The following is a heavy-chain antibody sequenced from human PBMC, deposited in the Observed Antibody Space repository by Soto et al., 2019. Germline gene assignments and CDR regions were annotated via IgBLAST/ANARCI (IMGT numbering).Heavy chain of an antibody. V-gene: IGHV3-23*01. CDR3: AKDRMDHNSVWDPFDL. J-gene: IGHJ3*01. Sequence: VQLLESGGGLVQPGGSLRLSCAASGFTFSIYAMSWVRQAPGKGLEWVSSIGGGPDDTHYADSVKGRFTISRDNSKSTVSLQMNGLRAEDTAMYYCAKDRMDHNSVWDPFDLWGQGTMVTLSS. CDR2: IGGGPDDT. CDR1: GFTFSIYA. D-gene: IGHD2-15*01.